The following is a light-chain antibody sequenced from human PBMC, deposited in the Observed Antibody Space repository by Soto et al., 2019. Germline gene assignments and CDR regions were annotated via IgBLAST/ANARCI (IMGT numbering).Light chain of an antibody. J-gene: IGKJ5*01. Sequence: EIVLPQSPGTLSLSPGERSTLSCRASQSVSHNYLAWYQQKPGQAPRLLIYGASNRATGIPDRFSGSGSGTDFTLTISRLEPEDFAVYYCQQYSSSPITFGQGTRLEIK. CDR2: GAS. CDR1: QSVSHNY. V-gene: IGKV3-20*01. CDR3: QQYSSSPIT.